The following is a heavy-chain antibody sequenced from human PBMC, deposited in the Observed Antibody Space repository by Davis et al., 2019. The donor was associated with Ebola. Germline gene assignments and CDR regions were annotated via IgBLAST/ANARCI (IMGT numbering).Heavy chain of an antibody. Sequence: GESLKISCQGSGYYFSNYWIGWVRQLPGKGLEWMGFMYPGDSDTRYSPSFQGQVTISADKSLSVAYLQWNSLKASDTATYYCTRRGAAAADGLDVWGQGTTVTVSS. V-gene: IGHV5-51*01. CDR2: MYPGDSDT. J-gene: IGHJ6*02. CDR1: GYYFSNYW. D-gene: IGHD6-13*01. CDR3: TRRGAAAADGLDV.